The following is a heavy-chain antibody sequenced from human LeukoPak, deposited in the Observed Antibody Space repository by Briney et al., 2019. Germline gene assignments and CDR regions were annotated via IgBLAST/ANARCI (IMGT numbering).Heavy chain of an antibody. CDR3: ARDFWSGYGYFDS. J-gene: IGHJ4*02. Sequence: SETLSLTCTVSGGSLSNSGPYWTWIRQHPGKALEWIGYIYYTGTTYHNPSLKSRLTISIDTSKTQFSLKLTSVTAADTAVYYCARDFWSGYGYFDSWGQGTLVTVSS. CDR2: IYYTGTT. V-gene: IGHV4-31*03. CDR1: GGSLSNSGPY. D-gene: IGHD3-3*01.